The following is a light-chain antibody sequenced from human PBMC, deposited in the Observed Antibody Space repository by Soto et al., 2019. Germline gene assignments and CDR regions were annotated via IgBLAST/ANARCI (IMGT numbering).Light chain of an antibody. CDR1: QGIGDT. J-gene: IGKJ4*01. CDR2: DTS. CDR3: QPRNNWPLT. Sequence: ELVMTQSPATLSVSPGEGATLXCRASQGIGDTLAWYQHKPGQSPRLLIYDTSTRATGIPTRFSGSRSGAEFTLTISSLESEEFAVYYCQPRNNWPLTFGRGTKVDIK. V-gene: IGKV3-15*01.